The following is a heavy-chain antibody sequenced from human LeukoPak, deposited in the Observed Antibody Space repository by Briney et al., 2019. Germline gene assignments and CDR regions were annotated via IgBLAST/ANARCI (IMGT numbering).Heavy chain of an antibody. CDR1: GFTFSSNW. V-gene: IGHV3-7*01. Sequence: GGSLRLSSTASGFTFSSNWMSWVRQAPRKGLEWVANIKQDGSEKYYVDSVKGRFTISRDNAKNSLYLQMNSLRAEDTAVYYCARDQVGGSYHDCWGQGTLVTVSS. CDR3: ARDQVGGSYHDC. D-gene: IGHD1-26*01. CDR2: IKQDGSEK. J-gene: IGHJ4*02.